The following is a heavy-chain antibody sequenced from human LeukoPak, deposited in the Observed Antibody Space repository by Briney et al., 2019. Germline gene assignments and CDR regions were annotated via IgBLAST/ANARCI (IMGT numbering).Heavy chain of an antibody. CDR3: ARDFGTTGWHTFDY. V-gene: IGHV6-1*01. Sequence: SQTLSLTCVVSGDSVSSKNGAWNWIRQSPSRGLEWLGRTYYRSKWYNDYAESMEGRMTISQDTSKNQYSLHLNSVTPDDTVVYYCARDFGTTGWHTFDYWGQGTLVTVSS. J-gene: IGHJ4*02. CDR2: TYYRSKWYN. CDR1: GDSVSSKNGA. D-gene: IGHD6-19*01.